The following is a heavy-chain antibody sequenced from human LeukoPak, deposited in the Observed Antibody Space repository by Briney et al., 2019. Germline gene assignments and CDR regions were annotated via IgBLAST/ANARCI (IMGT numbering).Heavy chain of an antibody. CDR3: ARDSGRGGSYGTYYFDY. Sequence: ASVKVSCKASGYTFTSYGISWVRQAPGQGLEWMGWISAYNGNTNYAQKLQGRVTMTTDTSTSTAYMELRSLRSDDTAVYYCARDSGRGGSYGTYYFDYWGQGTLVTVSS. D-gene: IGHD1-26*01. CDR1: GYTFTSYG. J-gene: IGHJ4*02. CDR2: ISAYNGNT. V-gene: IGHV1-18*01.